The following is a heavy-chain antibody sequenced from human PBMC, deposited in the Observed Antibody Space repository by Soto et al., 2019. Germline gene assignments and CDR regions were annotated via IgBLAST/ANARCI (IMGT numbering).Heavy chain of an antibody. CDR1: GYTFTSYY. Sequence: GASVKVSCKASGYTFTSYYMHWVRQAPGQGLEWMGIINPSGGSTSYGQKFQGRVTMTRDTSTSTVYMELSSLRSEDTAVYYCAREGLGYCSSTSCHRSYYYYGMDVWGQGTTVTVSS. D-gene: IGHD2-2*02. CDR2: INPSGGST. CDR3: AREGLGYCSSTSCHRSYYYYGMDV. V-gene: IGHV1-46*01. J-gene: IGHJ6*02.